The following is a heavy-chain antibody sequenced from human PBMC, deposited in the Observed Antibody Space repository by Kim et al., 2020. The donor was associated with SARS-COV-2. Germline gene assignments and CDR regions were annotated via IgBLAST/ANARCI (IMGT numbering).Heavy chain of an antibody. Sequence: GGSLRLSCAASGFTFSSYWMTWVRQAPGRGLEWVANIKYHGNEKYYVDSVKGRFTISRDDAENSLYLQMNSLRPEDTAIYYCARSNAMDGWGQGTTVSVSS. J-gene: IGHJ6*02. CDR2: IKYHGNEK. CDR1: GFTFSSYW. V-gene: IGHV3-7*03. CDR3: ARSNAMDG.